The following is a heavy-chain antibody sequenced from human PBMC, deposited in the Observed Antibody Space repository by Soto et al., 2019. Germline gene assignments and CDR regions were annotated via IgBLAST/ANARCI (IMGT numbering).Heavy chain of an antibody. V-gene: IGHV3-23*01. CDR3: AKGSIEYSASVDN. D-gene: IGHD4-4*01. J-gene: IGHJ4*02. CDR1: GFSFSSYA. Sequence: DVQLLESGGGLVQPGGSLRLSCAASGFSFSSYAMVWVRQDPGKGLEWVSVISARGGSSYIAGSVKGRFNISRDNSKNVLFLEMNRLRAEDTAIYFCAKGSIEYSASVDNWGQGTLVLVSS. CDR2: ISARGGSS.